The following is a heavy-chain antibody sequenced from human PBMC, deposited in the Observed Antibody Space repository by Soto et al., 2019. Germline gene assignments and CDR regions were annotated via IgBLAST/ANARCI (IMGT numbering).Heavy chain of an antibody. D-gene: IGHD3-10*01. V-gene: IGHV4-59*01. J-gene: IGHJ3*02. CDR1: GGSISSYY. CDR2: IYYSGST. CDR3: ARVWGGAFDI. Sequence: SETLSLTCTVSGGSISSYYWSWIRQPPGKGMEWIGYIYYSGSTNYNPSLKSRVTISVDTSKNQFSLKLSSVTAADTAVYYCARVWGGAFDIWGQGTMVT.